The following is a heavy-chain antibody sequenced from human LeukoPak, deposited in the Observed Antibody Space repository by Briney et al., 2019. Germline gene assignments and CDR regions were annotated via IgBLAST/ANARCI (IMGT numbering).Heavy chain of an antibody. V-gene: IGHV3-21*04. CDR2: ISSSSTYI. Sequence: GGSLRLSCAASGFTFSNAWMSWVRQAPGKGLEWVSSISSSSTYIYYADSLKGRFTISRDSSKNTLFLQMNRLRPEDAAVYYCAKAPVTTCRGAFCYPFDYWGLGTLVTVSS. J-gene: IGHJ4*02. CDR3: AKAPVTTCRGAFCYPFDY. D-gene: IGHD2-15*01. CDR1: GFTFSNAW.